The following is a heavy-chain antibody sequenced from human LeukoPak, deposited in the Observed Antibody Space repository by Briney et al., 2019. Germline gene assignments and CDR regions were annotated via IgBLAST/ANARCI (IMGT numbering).Heavy chain of an antibody. D-gene: IGHD4-17*01. V-gene: IGHV3-7*03. CDR1: GFTFSSYW. Sequence: PGGSLRLSCAASGFTFSSYWMTWVRQAPGKGLEWVANIKQDGSEKYYVDSVKGRFTISRDNAKNSLYLQMNSLRAEDTAVYYCAKDSYYGDYACYYYYMDVWGKGTTVTVSS. CDR2: IKQDGSEK. J-gene: IGHJ6*03. CDR3: AKDSYYGDYACYYYYMDV.